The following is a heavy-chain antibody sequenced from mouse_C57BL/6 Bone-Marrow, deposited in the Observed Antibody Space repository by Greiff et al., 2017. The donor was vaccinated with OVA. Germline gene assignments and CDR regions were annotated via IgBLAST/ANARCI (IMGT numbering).Heavy chain of an antibody. V-gene: IGHV1-53*01. CDR2: INPSNGGT. CDR3: ARGGSSSPYYFDY. Sequence: QVQLKQPGTELVKPGASVKLSCKASGYTFTSYWMHWVKQRPGQGLEWIGNINPSNGGTNYNEKFKSKATLTVDKSSSTAYMQLSSLTSEDSAVYYCARGGSSSPYYFDYWGQGTTLTVSS. CDR1: GYTFTSYW. D-gene: IGHD1-1*01. J-gene: IGHJ2*01.